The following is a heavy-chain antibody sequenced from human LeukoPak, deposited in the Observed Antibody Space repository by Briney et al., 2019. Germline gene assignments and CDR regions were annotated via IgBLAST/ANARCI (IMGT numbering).Heavy chain of an antibody. J-gene: IGHJ4*02. CDR2: ISSSSSYI. V-gene: IGHV3-21*01. D-gene: IGHD2-2*01. Sequence: GGSLRLSCAASGFTFSSYSMNWVRQAPGKGLEWVSSISSSSSYIYYADSVKGRFTISRDNAKNSLYLQMNSLRAEDTAVYYCAKERGTIVVVPAAPHPFDYWGQGTLVTVSS. CDR1: GFTFSSYS. CDR3: AKERGTIVVVPAAPHPFDY.